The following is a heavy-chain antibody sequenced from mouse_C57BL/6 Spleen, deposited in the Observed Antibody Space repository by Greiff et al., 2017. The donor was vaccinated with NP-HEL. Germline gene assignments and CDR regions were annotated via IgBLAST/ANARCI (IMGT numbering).Heavy chain of an antibody. CDR1: GYTFTSYW. CDR3: ARSVDYGGPTGFAD. Sequence: VQGVESGAELAKPGASVKLSCKASGYTFTSYWMHWVKQRPGQGLEWIGYINPSSGYTNYNQKFKDKATLTADKSSSTAYMQLSSLTYEDAVDYCGARSVDYGGPTGFADWGQGTLVTVSA. V-gene: IGHV1-7*01. J-gene: IGHJ3*01. CDR2: INPSSGYT. D-gene: IGHD1-1*01.